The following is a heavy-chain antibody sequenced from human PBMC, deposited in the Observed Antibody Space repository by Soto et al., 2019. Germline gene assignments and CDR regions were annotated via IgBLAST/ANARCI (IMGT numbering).Heavy chain of an antibody. CDR2: ISPYSGNT. Sequence: QVQLVQSGAEVRKPGASVKVSCKASGYTFTSYAVSWVRQAPGQGLEWMGWISPYSGNTNYGQKVQGRVSLTTDTSTSTAHLELRNLRSDDTAVYYCARDTSQKIGYGLYDYWGQGTQVTVSS. D-gene: IGHD2-2*01. V-gene: IGHV1-18*01. J-gene: IGHJ4*02. CDR1: GYTFTSYA. CDR3: ARDTSQKIGYGLYDY.